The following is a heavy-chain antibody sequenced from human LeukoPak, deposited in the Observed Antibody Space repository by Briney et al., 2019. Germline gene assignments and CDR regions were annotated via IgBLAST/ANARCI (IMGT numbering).Heavy chain of an antibody. D-gene: IGHD1-26*01. CDR1: GFGVSVNY. CDR2: LYASGTT. CDR3: AAKGNGYTGIYVFAH. J-gene: IGHJ4*02. V-gene: IGHV3-66*01. Sequence: GGSLRLSCAASGFGVSVNYMSWVRQAPGKGLEWVSVLYASGTTKYADSVKGRFTISRDTSDNTLNLQMNGLGAEDSAVYYCAAKGNGYTGIYVFAHWGQGTLVTVSA.